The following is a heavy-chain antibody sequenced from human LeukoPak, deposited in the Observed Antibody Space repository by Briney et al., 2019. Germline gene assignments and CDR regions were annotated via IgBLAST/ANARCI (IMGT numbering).Heavy chain of an antibody. D-gene: IGHD2-2*01. Sequence: PGGSLRLSCAASGFTFSSYAMHWVRQAPGKGLEWVAVISYDGSNKYYADSVKGRFTISRDNSKNTLYLQMNSLGAEDTAVYYCARDSITGFDPWGQGTLVTVSS. V-gene: IGHV3-30-3*01. CDR3: ARDSITGFDP. CDR2: ISYDGSNK. J-gene: IGHJ5*02. CDR1: GFTFSSYA.